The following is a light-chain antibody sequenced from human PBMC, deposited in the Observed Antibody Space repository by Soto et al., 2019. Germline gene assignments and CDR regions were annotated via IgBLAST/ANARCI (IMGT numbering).Light chain of an antibody. CDR2: KAS. V-gene: IGKV1-5*03. CDR3: QQYSSYPYT. CDR1: QSISSW. Sequence: DIQMTQSPSTLSASVGDRVTITCRASQSISSWLAWYQQKPGTAPKLLIYKASSLQSGVPSGFSGSGSGTGFTLTISSLQPDDFATYYCQQYSSYPYTFVQETKLEIK. J-gene: IGKJ2*01.